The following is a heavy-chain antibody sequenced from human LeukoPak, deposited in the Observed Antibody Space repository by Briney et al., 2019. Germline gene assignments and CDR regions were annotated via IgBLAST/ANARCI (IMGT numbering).Heavy chain of an antibody. Sequence: GRSLRLSCAASGFTFSSYGMHWVRQAPGKGLEWVAVIWYDGSSKYYADSVKGRFTISRDNSKNTLYLQMNSLRAEDTAVYYCARTDALDIWGQGTMVTVSS. CDR1: GFTFSSYG. CDR2: IWYDGSSK. CDR3: ARTDALDI. J-gene: IGHJ3*02. V-gene: IGHV3-33*01.